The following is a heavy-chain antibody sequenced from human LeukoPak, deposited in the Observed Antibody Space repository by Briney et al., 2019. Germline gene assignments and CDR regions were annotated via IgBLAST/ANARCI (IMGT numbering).Heavy chain of an antibody. Sequence: GGSLRLSCAASGFTFSDYYMSWIRQAPGKGLEWISYISGSGNTIYYADSVKGRFTISRDNAKNSLYLQMNSLRAEDTAVYYCAREGYSSSWRYYYYYGMDVWGQGTTVTVSS. CDR1: GFTFSDYY. CDR3: AREGYSSSWRYYYYYGMDV. D-gene: IGHD6-13*01. J-gene: IGHJ6*02. V-gene: IGHV3-11*04. CDR2: ISGSGNTI.